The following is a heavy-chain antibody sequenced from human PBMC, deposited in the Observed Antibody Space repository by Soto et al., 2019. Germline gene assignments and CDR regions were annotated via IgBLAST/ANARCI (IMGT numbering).Heavy chain of an antibody. CDR3: ARARFGELSTFDY. Sequence: ASVKVSCKASGYTFTGYYMHWVRQAPGQGLEWMGWINPNSGGTNYAQKFQGWVTMTRDTSISTAYMELSRLRSDDTAVYYCARARFGELSTFDYWGQGTLVTVS. CDR2: INPNSGGT. D-gene: IGHD3-10*01. V-gene: IGHV1-2*04. CDR1: GYTFTGYY. J-gene: IGHJ4*02.